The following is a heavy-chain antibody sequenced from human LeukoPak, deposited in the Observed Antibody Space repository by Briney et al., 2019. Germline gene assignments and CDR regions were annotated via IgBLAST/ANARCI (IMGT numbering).Heavy chain of an antibody. V-gene: IGHV3-48*03. CDR1: GFTFSSHE. J-gene: IGHJ3*02. CDR3: ARGGYCSGGTCYRFNAFDI. CDR2: ISSSGSTI. D-gene: IGHD2-15*01. Sequence: GGSLRLSCVASGFTFSSHEMNWVRQAPGKGLEWVSYISSSGSTIYADSVKGRFVISRDNAKNSLYLQMNSLRVEDTAVYYCARGGYCSGGTCYRFNAFDIWGQGTMVAVSS.